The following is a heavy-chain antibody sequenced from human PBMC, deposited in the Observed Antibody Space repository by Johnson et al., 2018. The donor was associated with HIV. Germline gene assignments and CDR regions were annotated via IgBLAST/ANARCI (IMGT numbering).Heavy chain of an antibody. CDR1: GFTFDDYD. D-gene: IGHD1-26*01. J-gene: IGHJ3*02. CDR3: TTMGGQWEQLGDAFDI. CDR2: INWNGGST. Sequence: EQLVESGGGVVRPGGSLRLSCTASGFTFDDYDMSWVRQAPGKGLEWVSGINWNGGSTGYADSVKGRFTISRDNAKNTLYLQMNSLKTEDTGVYYCTTMGGQWEQLGDAFDIWGQGTMVTVSS. V-gene: IGHV3-20*04.